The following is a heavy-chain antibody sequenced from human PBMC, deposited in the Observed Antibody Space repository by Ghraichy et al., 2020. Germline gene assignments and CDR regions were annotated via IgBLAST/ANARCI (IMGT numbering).Heavy chain of an antibody. D-gene: IGHD3-22*01. V-gene: IGHV2-5*01. CDR2: IYWNDNK. Sequence: SGPTLVKPTQTLTLTCSFSGLSFSSSGVGVGWIRQPPGKALEWLASIYWNDNKNYSPSLKSRLTITEDTSKHQVVLTMTNMDPVDTATYYCVHRGYDSGPKYFDHWGQGTLVTVSS. J-gene: IGHJ4*02. CDR3: VHRGYDSGPKYFDH. CDR1: GLSFSSSGVG.